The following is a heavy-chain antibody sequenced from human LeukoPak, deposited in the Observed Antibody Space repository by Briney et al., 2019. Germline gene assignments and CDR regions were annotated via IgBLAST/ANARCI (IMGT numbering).Heavy chain of an antibody. J-gene: IGHJ4*02. D-gene: IGHD1-26*01. CDR3: ARVGAWELQRVFDN. V-gene: IGHV3-7*01. CDR2: INRDGNDK. Sequence: PGGSLRLSCAASGFTFSDYWMTWVRQVPGRGLQWVANINRDGNDKYYVDSVEGRFTISRDNAKTSLYLQLDYLRGEDTAIYYCARVGAWELQRVFDNWGQGTLVTVSS. CDR1: GFTFSDYW.